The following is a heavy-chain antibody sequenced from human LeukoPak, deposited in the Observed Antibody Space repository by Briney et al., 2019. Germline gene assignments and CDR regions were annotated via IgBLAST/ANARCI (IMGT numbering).Heavy chain of an antibody. Sequence: PSETLSLTCTVSGGSISSGSHFWGWVRQSPGKGLEWIGNIFYSGSTYHNPSLKSRVVISVDTSKNQFSLKLSSVTAPDTAVYYCARQPTILLDFDYRGQGILVTVSS. V-gene: IGHV4-39*01. J-gene: IGHJ4*02. CDR1: GGSISSGSHF. CDR3: ARQPTILLDFDY. CDR2: IFYSGST. D-gene: IGHD3-9*01.